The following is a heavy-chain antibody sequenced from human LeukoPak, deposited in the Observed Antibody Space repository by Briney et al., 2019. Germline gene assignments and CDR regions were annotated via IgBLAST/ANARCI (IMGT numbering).Heavy chain of an antibody. V-gene: IGHV3-7*01. CDR3: ATHCSSISCSLATFDI. D-gene: IGHD2-2*01. CDR2: IKQDGSEK. J-gene: IGHJ3*02. Sequence: GGSLRLSCAASGFTLSSYWMTWVRQAPGKGLEWVASIKQDGSEKSYVDSVKGRFTISRDNARTSLSLQMNSLRAEDTAVYYCATHCSSISCSLATFDIWGQGTMVTVSS. CDR1: GFTLSSYW.